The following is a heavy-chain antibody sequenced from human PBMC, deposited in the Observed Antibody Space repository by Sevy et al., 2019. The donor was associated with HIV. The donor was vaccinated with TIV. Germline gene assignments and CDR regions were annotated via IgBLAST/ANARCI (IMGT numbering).Heavy chain of an antibody. Sequence: SETLSLTCAVYGGSFSGYYWGWIRQPPGKGLEWIGEINHSGRTNYNPSLKSRVTISLDTSKNQFSLKLSSVTAADTAVYFCASGTGSTGYFDYWGQGTLVTVSS. CDR1: GGSFSGYY. CDR3: ASGTGSTGYFDY. J-gene: IGHJ4*02. D-gene: IGHD1-1*01. CDR2: INHSGRT. V-gene: IGHV4-34*01.